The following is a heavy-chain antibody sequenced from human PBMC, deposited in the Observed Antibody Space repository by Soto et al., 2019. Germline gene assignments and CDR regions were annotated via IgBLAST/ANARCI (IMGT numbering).Heavy chain of an antibody. D-gene: IGHD6-13*01. CDR1: GYTFTSYG. J-gene: IGHJ4*02. Sequence: ASVKVSCKASGYTFTSYGISRVRQAPGQGLEWMGWISAHNGNTDHAQKFQGRVTMTTDTSTSTASMELRSLRSDDTAVYYCARGSYISSWYSLDYWGQGTLVTVSS. CDR2: ISAHNGNT. CDR3: ARGSYISSWYSLDY. V-gene: IGHV1-18*04.